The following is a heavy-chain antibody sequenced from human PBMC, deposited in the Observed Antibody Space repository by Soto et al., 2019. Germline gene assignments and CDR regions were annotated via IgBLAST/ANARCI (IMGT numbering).Heavy chain of an antibody. CDR2: IYYRGNT. CDR3: ARHPGYYDILTGYTTYYFDY. J-gene: IGHJ4*02. CDR1: GGSIGTYY. V-gene: IGHV4-59*08. D-gene: IGHD3-9*01. Sequence: SETLSLTCTVSGGSIGTYYWSWIRQPPGKGLEWIGYIYYRGNTDYNPSLRSRVTISLDTPKNQFSLKLSSVTAADTAVYYCARHPGYYDILTGYTTYYFDYWGQGILVTVSS.